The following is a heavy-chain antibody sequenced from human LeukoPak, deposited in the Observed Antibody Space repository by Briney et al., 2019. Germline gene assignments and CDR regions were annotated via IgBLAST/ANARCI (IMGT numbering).Heavy chain of an antibody. Sequence: PGGSLRLSCEASGFAFSFSAMTWVRQAPGTGLEWVSTINANAINTYYAASVKGRFTISRDNAKSSLYLQMNSLRVEDTAVYYCAGDSSGWGFFDYWGQGTLVTVSS. CDR2: INANAINT. V-gene: IGHV3-21*01. CDR3: AGDSSGWGFFDY. D-gene: IGHD6-19*01. J-gene: IGHJ4*02. CDR1: GFAFSFSA.